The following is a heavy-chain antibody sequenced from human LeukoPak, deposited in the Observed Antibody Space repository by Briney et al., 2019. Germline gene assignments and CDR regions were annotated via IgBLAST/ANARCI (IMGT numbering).Heavy chain of an antibody. D-gene: IGHD3-16*02. V-gene: IGHV1-8*01. CDR2: MNPNSGRR. CDR3: ARGLRSDY. CDR1: GYIFSNYD. Sequence: ASVKVSCKASGYIFSNYDINWVRQAPGHGLEWMGWMNPNSGRRVYAQTFQGRVTMTRNSSINTAYMELTSLRSDDRAVYYCARGLRSDYWGQGTLVTVSS. J-gene: IGHJ4*02.